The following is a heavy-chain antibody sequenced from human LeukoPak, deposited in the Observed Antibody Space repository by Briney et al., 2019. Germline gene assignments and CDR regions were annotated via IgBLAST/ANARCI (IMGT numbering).Heavy chain of an antibody. CDR3: ARDWEVGGPASAFDI. Sequence: GGPLRLSCAASGFTFSSYEMNWVRQAPGKGPEWVSYISSSGSTIYYADSVKGRFTISRDNAKNSLYLQMNSLRAEDTAVYYCARDWEVGGPASAFDIWGQGTMVTVSS. D-gene: IGHD1-26*01. CDR2: ISSSGSTI. J-gene: IGHJ3*02. CDR1: GFTFSSYE. V-gene: IGHV3-48*03.